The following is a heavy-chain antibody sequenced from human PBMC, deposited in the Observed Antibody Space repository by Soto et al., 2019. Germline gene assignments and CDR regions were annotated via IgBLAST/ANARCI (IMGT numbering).Heavy chain of an antibody. D-gene: IGHD5-12*01. CDR1: GFTVSSNY. J-gene: IGHJ4*02. CDR2: IYSGGST. CDR3: ARDLSRSGSPRDY. Sequence: GSLRLSCAASGFTVSSNYMSWVRQAPGKGLEWVSVIYSGGSTYYADSVKGRFTISRDNSKNTLYLQMNSLRAEDTAVYYCARDLSRSGSPRDYWGQGTLVTVSS. V-gene: IGHV3-66*01.